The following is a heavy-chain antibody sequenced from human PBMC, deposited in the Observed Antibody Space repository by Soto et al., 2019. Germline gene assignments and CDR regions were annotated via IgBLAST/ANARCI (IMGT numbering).Heavy chain of an antibody. CDR3: ARYSSGWPPYFDY. CDR1: GGSISSSSYY. V-gene: IGHV4-39*01. D-gene: IGHD6-19*01. Sequence: SETLSLTCTVSGGSISSSSYYWGWIRQPPGKGLEWIGSIYYSGSTYYNPSLKSRVTISVDTSKNQFSLKLSSVTAADTAVYYCARYSSGWPPYFDYWGQGTLVPSPQ. CDR2: IYYSGST. J-gene: IGHJ4*02.